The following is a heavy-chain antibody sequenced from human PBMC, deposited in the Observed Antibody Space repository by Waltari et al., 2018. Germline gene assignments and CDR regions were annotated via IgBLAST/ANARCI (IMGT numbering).Heavy chain of an antibody. D-gene: IGHD1-7*01. CDR3: AKVWKNYRTDY. Sequence: QLQLQESGPGLVKPSETLSLTCTVSSGALSSSGYYWGWDRQPPGKGLEWMGSIYYSGNPDYNPPLKNRVTISVDTAKNQLSRKGTAGTAADTAVYYCAKVWKNYRTDYWGQGTLVTVSS. V-gene: IGHV4-39*07. CDR2: IYYSGNP. CDR1: SGALSSSGYY. J-gene: IGHJ4*02.